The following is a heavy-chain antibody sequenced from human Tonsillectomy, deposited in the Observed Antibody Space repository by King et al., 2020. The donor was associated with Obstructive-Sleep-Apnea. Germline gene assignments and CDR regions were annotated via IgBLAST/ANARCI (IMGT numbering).Heavy chain of an antibody. CDR1: GGSFSNYY. CDR2: INHSGST. V-gene: IGHV4-34*01. CDR3: ARVLGAAGPDFYFDY. Sequence: VQLQQWGTGLLQPSETLSLTCAVYGGSFSNYYWSWIRQPPGKGLEWIAEINHSGSTNFNPSLKSRVTISVDTSRNQFSLKLHSVTAADTAVYYCARVLGAAGPDFYFDYWGQGTLDTVSS. D-gene: IGHD1-26*01. J-gene: IGHJ4*02.